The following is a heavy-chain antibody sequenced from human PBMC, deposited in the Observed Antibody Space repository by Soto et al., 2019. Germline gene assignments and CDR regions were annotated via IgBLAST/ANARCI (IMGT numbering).Heavy chain of an antibody. CDR3: ARGQGFWDYCYYGMDV. CDR2: IYYSGST. D-gene: IGHD3-3*01. CDR1: GGSISSYY. J-gene: IGHJ6*02. Sequence: SETLSLTCTVSGGSISSYYWSWIRQPPGKGLEWIGYIYYSGSTNYNPSLKSRVTISVDTSKNQFSLKLSSVTAADTAVYYCARGQGFWDYCYYGMDVWGQGTTVTVSS. V-gene: IGHV4-59*01.